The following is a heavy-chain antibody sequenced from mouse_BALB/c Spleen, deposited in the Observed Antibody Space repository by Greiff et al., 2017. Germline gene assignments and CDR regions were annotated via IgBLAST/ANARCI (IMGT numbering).Heavy chain of an antibody. CDR2: INPSTGYT. CDR3: ARTITTVVAPYAMDY. V-gene: IGHV1-7*01. CDR1: GYTFTSYW. Sequence: QVQLQQSGAELAKPGASVKLSCKASGYTFTSYWMHWVKQRPGQGLEWIGYINPSTGYTEYNQKFKDKATLTADKSSSTTYMQLSSLTSEDSAVYYCARTITTVVAPYAMDYWGQGTSVTVAS. D-gene: IGHD1-1*01. J-gene: IGHJ4*01.